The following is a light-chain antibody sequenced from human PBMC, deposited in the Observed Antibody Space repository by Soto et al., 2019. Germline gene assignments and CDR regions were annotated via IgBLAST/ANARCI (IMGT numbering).Light chain of an antibody. V-gene: IGLV2-14*01. J-gene: IGLJ1*01. CDR2: DVS. CDR1: SSDVGGYNY. CDR3: SSYTSSSTPCV. Sequence: QSALTQPASVSGSPGQSITISCTGTSSDVGGYNYVSWYQQHPGKAPKLMIYDVSNRPSGVSNRFSGSKSGNTASLTISGLQAEDAADYYCSSYTSSSTPCVFGTGTKVTVL.